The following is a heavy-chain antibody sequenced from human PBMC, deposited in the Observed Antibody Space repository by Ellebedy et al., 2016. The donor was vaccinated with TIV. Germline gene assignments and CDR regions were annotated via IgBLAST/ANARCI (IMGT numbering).Heavy chain of an antibody. D-gene: IGHD6-13*01. Sequence: ASVKVSCKASGYTFTANYVHWVRQAPGQSLEWMGWINPDSGGTNFAQNFQGRVSMTRDASINTVYMQLTRLQSDDTAVYYCARVRRASSGMDVWGQGTTVTVS. CDR1: GYTFTANY. CDR2: INPDSGGT. CDR3: ARVRRASSGMDV. V-gene: IGHV1-2*02. J-gene: IGHJ6*02.